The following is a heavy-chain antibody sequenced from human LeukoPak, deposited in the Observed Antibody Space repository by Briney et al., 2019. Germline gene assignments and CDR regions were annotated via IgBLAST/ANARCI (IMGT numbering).Heavy chain of an antibody. D-gene: IGHD3-9*01. CDR1: GFTFTSSA. J-gene: IGHJ6*02. Sequence: SVKVSCKASGFTFTSSAMQWVRQARGQRLEWIGWIVVGSGNTNYAQKFQERVTITRDMSTSTAYMELSSLRSEDTAVYYCAADRYYDILPGYYDYYYGMDVWGQGTTVTVSS. CDR3: AADRYYDILPGYYDYYYGMDV. V-gene: IGHV1-58*02. CDR2: IVVGSGNT.